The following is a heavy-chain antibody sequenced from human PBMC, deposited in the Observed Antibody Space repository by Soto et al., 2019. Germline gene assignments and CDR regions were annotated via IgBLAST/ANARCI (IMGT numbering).Heavy chain of an antibody. Sequence: QVQLQQWGAGLLKPSETLSLTCAVYGGSFSGYYWSWIRQPPGKGLEWIGEVNHSGSTNYNPSLKSRVTISVDTSKNQFSLKLSSVTAADTAVYYCAREADYYDSSGYYRYWGQGTLVTVSS. D-gene: IGHD3-22*01. CDR3: AREADYYDSSGYYRY. CDR2: VNHSGST. CDR1: GGSFSGYY. V-gene: IGHV4-34*01. J-gene: IGHJ4*02.